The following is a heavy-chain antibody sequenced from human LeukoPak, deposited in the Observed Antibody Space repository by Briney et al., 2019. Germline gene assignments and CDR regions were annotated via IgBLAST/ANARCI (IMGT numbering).Heavy chain of an antibody. J-gene: IGHJ4*02. CDR2: ISSGSATI. V-gene: IGHV3-48*01. D-gene: IGHD4-23*01. CDR1: GFTFSRYN. Sequence: GGSLRLSCAASGFTFSRYNMNWVRQSPGRGLEWVSYISSGSATISYADSVKGRFTISRDNAKNSLYLQMNSLRAEDTAVYYCARERSTVAPPHPFDYWGQGTLVTVSS. CDR3: ARERSTVAPPHPFDY.